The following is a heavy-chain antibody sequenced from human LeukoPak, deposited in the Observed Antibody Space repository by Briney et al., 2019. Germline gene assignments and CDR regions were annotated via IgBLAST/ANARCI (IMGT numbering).Heavy chain of an antibody. CDR1: GGSFSGYY. D-gene: IGHD6-13*01. V-gene: IGHV4-34*01. CDR3: ARSPLWSAAGTEVDY. J-gene: IGHJ4*02. CDR2: INHSGST. Sequence: PSETLSLTCAVYGGSFSGYYWSWIRQPPGKGLEWIGEINHSGSTNYNPSLKSRVTISVDTSKNQLSLKLSSVTAADTAVYYCARSPLWSAAGTEVDYWGQGTLVTVSS.